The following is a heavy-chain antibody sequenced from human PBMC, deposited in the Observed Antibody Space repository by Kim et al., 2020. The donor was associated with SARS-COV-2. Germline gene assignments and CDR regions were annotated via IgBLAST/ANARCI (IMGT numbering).Heavy chain of an antibody. CDR2: ISAYNGNT. J-gene: IGHJ4*02. Sequence: ASVKVSCKASGYTFTSYGISWVRQAPGQGLEWMGWISAYNGNTNYAQKFQGRVTMTTDTSTSTAYMELRSLRSDDTAVYYCARTITVFGVVISDYWGQGTLVTVSS. CDR1: GYTFTSYG. D-gene: IGHD3-3*01. V-gene: IGHV1-18*01. CDR3: ARTITVFGVVISDY.